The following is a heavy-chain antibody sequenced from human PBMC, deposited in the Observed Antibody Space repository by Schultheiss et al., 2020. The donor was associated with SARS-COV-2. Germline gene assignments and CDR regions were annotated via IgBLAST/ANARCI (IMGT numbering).Heavy chain of an antibody. CDR1: GGSFSGYY. D-gene: IGHD2-2*01. V-gene: IGHV4-34*01. Sequence: SETLSLTCAVYGGSFSGYYWSWIRQPPGKGLEWIGEINHSVSTNYNPSLKSRVTISVDTSKNQFSLKLSSVTAADTAVYYCARVDEDIVVVPAANWFDPWGQGTLVTVSS. CDR2: INHSVST. CDR3: ARVDEDIVVVPAANWFDP. J-gene: IGHJ5*02.